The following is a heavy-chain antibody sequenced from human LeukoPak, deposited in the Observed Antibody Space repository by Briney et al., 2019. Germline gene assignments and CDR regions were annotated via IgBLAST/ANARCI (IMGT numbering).Heavy chain of an antibody. J-gene: IGHJ2*01. CDR3: ARDRVGATRGYFDL. Sequence: ASVKVSCKASGYTLTNYDINWVRQATGQGLEWMGLMNPNSGNTDYAQKFQGRVTMTRNTSISTAYMELSSLRSEDTAVYYCARDRVGATRGYFDLWGRGTLVTVSS. CDR1: GYTLTNYD. V-gene: IGHV1-8*01. CDR2: MNPNSGNT. D-gene: IGHD1-26*01.